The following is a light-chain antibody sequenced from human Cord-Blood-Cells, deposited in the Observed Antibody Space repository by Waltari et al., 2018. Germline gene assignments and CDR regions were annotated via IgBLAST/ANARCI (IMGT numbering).Light chain of an antibody. CDR3: QQSYSTPIT. J-gene: IGKJ5*01. CDR2: AAS. V-gene: IGKV1-39*01. Sequence: DIQKTQSPSSLSASVGDRVTITCRASQSISSYLNWYQQKPGKAPKLLIYAASSLQSGGPSRFSGSGSGTDFTLTISSLQPEDFATYYCQQSYSTPITFGQGTRLEIK. CDR1: QSISSY.